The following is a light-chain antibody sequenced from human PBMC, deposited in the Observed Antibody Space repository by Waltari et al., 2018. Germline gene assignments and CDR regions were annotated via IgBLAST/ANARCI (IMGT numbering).Light chain of an antibody. CDR2: WAA. V-gene: IGKV4-1*01. CDR1: QSVLHSSNNKNY. Sequence: DIVMTQSPDSLAVPLGERATINCTSSQSVLHSSNNKNYLTWYQQKPGQPPKLLIYWAATRASGVPDRFSASGSGTDFTLTISSLQAEDVAVYYCQQHYTTLTWTFGQGTKVEI. CDR3: QQHYTTLTWT. J-gene: IGKJ1*01.